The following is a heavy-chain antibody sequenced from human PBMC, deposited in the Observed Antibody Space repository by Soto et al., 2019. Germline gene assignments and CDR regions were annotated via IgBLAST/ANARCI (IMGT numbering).Heavy chain of an antibody. J-gene: IGHJ5*02. V-gene: IGHV4-34*01. CDR1: GGSFSGYY. CDR2: INHSGST. Sequence: QVQLQQWGAGLLKPSETLSLSCAVYGGSFSGYYWSWIRQPPGKGLEWIGEINHSGSTNYNPSLKSRVTISVDTSKNQFSLKLSSVTAADTAVYYCARGPARFVAGTNAKYNWFDPWGQGTLVTVSS. D-gene: IGHD6-19*01. CDR3: ARGPARFVAGTNAKYNWFDP.